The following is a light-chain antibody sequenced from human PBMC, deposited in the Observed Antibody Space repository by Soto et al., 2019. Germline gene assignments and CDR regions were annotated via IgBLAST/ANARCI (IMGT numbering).Light chain of an antibody. Sequence: EIVLTQSPGTLSLSPGERATLSCRASQIVSSTFLAWYQQKPGQAPRLLVYDASNRATDIPARFSGSGSGTDFTLTISSLEPEDFAVYYCQQRSDAVTFGQGTRLEIK. V-gene: IGKV3-11*01. CDR1: QIVSSTF. J-gene: IGKJ5*01. CDR3: QQRSDAVT. CDR2: DAS.